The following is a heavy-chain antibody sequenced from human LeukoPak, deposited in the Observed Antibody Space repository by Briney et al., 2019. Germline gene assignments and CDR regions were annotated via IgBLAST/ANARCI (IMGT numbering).Heavy chain of an antibody. CDR2: VHLSGAS. Sequence: ASETLSLTCAVSGGSILTTNWWSWVRQPPGKGLEWTGEVHLSGASNYNPSLKSRVNMSIDKSKNQLSLELTSVTAADTAIYYCTRESGAFSPFGFWGQGTLVTVSS. CDR3: TRESGAFSPFGF. V-gene: IGHV4-4*02. J-gene: IGHJ4*02. D-gene: IGHD1-26*01. CDR1: GGSILTTNW.